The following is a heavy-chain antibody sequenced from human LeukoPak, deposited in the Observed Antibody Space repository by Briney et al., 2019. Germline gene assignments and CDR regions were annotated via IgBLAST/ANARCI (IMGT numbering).Heavy chain of an antibody. D-gene: IGHD3-22*01. CDR2: ISYDGTNK. J-gene: IGHJ3*02. CDR1: GFTLSSAW. CDR3: ARAPMSYDSSGFGGAFDI. Sequence: GGSLRLSCAASGFTLSSAWVTWVRQVPGKGLEWVAVISYDGTNKYYADSVKDRFTISRDNSKNTMYLQMNSLRAEDTAMYYCARAPMSYDSSGFGGAFDIWGQGTMVTVSS. V-gene: IGHV3-30-3*01.